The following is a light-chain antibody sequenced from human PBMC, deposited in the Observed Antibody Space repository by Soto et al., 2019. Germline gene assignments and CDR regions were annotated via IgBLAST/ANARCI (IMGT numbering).Light chain of an antibody. Sequence: IQLTQSPSSLSASVGDSVTITCRASKGISRYLSWYQQKPGRAPKLLISAASTLQSGVPARFSGSGSGTDLTLSITSLQPEDFATYYCQQLNTYPVTFGGGTKVDI. CDR3: QQLNTYPVT. V-gene: IGKV1-9*01. J-gene: IGKJ4*01. CDR2: AAS. CDR1: KGISRY.